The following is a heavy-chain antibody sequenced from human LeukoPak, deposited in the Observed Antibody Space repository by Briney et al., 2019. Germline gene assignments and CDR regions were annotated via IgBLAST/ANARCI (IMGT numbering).Heavy chain of an antibody. V-gene: IGHV3-30-3*01. D-gene: IGHD2-21*01. CDR1: GFTFSSYA. CDR3: ARNIPVTRWGY. CDR2: ISYDGSNK. Sequence: GGSLRLSCAASGFTFSSYAMHWVRQAPGKGLEWVAVISYDGSNKYYADSVKGRFTISRDNSKNTLYLQMNSLRAEDTAVYYCARNIPVTRWGYWGQGTLVTVSP. J-gene: IGHJ4*02.